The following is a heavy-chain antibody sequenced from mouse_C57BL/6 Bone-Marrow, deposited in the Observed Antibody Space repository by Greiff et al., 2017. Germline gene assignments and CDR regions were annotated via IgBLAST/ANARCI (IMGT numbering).Heavy chain of an antibody. D-gene: IGHD1-1*01. CDR3: ARAYGSSYVAWFAY. CDR1: GYTFTSYW. J-gene: IGHJ3*01. V-gene: IGHV1-64*01. Sequence: QVQLQQPGAELVQPGASVKLSCKASGYTFTSYWMHWVKQRPGQGLEWIGMIHPNSGSTNSNEKFKSKATLTVDTSSSPAYMQLSSLTSEASAVYYYARAYGSSYVAWFAYWGQGTLVTVSA. CDR2: IHPNSGST.